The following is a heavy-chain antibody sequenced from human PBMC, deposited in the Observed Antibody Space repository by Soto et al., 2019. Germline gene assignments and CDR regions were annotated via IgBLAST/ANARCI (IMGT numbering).Heavy chain of an antibody. Sequence: PSETLSLTCAVYGGSFSGYYWSWIRQPPGKGLEWIGEINHSGSTNYNPSLKSRVTISVDTSKNQFSLKLSSVTAADTAVYYCAREQLSIGVVVPAAIARQAVVNYMDVWGKGTTVTVSS. D-gene: IGHD2-2*01. CDR1: GGSFSGYY. CDR3: AREQLSIGVVVPAAIARQAVVNYMDV. CDR2: INHSGST. J-gene: IGHJ6*03. V-gene: IGHV4-34*01.